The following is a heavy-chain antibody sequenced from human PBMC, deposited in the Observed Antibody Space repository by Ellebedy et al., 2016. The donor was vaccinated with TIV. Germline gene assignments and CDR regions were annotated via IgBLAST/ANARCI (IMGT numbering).Heavy chain of an antibody. V-gene: IGHV3-30*03. CDR1: GFTFSSYG. Sequence: GESLKISXAASGFTFSSYGMHWVRQAPGKGLEWVAVISYDGSNKYYADSVKGRFTISRDNSKNTLYLQMNSLRAEDTAVYYCARALRGYAVSVAVAGCFDYWGQGTLVTVSS. CDR3: ARALRGYAVSVAVAGCFDY. CDR2: ISYDGSNK. D-gene: IGHD6-19*01. J-gene: IGHJ4*02.